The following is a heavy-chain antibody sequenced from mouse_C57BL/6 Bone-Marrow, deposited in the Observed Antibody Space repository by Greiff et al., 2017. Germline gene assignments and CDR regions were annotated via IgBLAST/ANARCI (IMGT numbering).Heavy chain of an antibody. J-gene: IGHJ4*01. Sequence: EVKLMESGGDLVKPGGSLKLSCAASGFTFSSYGMSWVRQTPDKRLEWVATISSGGSYTYYPDSVKGRFTISRDNAKNTLYLQMSSLKSEDTAMYYCARHPYSYYAMDYWGQGTSVTVSS. CDR1: GFTFSSYG. CDR2: ISSGGSYT. V-gene: IGHV5-6*01. CDR3: ARHPYSYYAMDY.